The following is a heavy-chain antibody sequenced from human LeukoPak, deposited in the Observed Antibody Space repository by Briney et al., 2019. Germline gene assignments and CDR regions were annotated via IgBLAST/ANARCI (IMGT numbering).Heavy chain of an antibody. CDR2: IYYGGST. D-gene: IGHD3/OR15-3a*01. J-gene: IGHJ5*02. CDR3: ARRGWTSFDP. V-gene: IGHV4-39*01. Sequence: PSETLSLTCTVSGGSISSSSYYRGWIRQPPGKGLEWLGSIYYGGSTYYNPSLKGRVTISVDTSKNHFSMKLSSVTAADTAVYYCARRGWTSFDPWGQGTLVTVTS. CDR1: GGSISSSSYY.